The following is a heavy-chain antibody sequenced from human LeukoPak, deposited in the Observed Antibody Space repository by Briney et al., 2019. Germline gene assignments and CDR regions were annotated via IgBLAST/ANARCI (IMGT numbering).Heavy chain of an antibody. J-gene: IGHJ4*02. CDR1: GGSFSGYY. CDR2: INHSGST. CDR3: ARKGRRLLWFGESTPYYFDY. Sequence: SETLSLTCAVYGGSFSGYYWSWICQPPGKGLEWIGEINHSGSTNYNPSLKSRVTISVDTSKNQFSLKLSSVTAADTAVYYCARKGRRLLWFGESTPYYFDYWGQGTLVTVSS. D-gene: IGHD3-10*01. V-gene: IGHV4-34*01.